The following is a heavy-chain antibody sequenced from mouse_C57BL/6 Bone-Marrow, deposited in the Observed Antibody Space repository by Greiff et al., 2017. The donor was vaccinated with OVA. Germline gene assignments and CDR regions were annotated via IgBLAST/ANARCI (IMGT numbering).Heavy chain of an antibody. CDR3: ARDGGLLRFSY. CDR1: GYSITSGYY. CDR2: ISYDGSN. Sequence: EVKLQQSGPGLVKPSQSLSLTCSVTGYSITSGYYWNWIRQFPGNKLEWMGYISYDGSNNYNPSLKNRISITRDTSKNQFFLKLNSVTTEDTATYYCARDGGLLRFSYWGQGTLVTVSA. V-gene: IGHV3-6*01. J-gene: IGHJ3*01. D-gene: IGHD1-1*01.